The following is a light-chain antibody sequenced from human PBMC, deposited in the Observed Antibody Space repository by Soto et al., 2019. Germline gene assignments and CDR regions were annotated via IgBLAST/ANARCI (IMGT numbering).Light chain of an antibody. V-gene: IGKV3-20*01. CDR2: AAS. Sequence: EIVLTQSPGTLSLSPGERATLSCRASQSVRNNYLAWYQQRPGQAPRLLIYAASSRATGIPDRFSGSRSGTDYTLTIASLQPEDFATYYCQQLNGSPWTFGQGTKVDIK. CDR3: QQLNGSPWT. J-gene: IGKJ1*01. CDR1: QSVRNNY.